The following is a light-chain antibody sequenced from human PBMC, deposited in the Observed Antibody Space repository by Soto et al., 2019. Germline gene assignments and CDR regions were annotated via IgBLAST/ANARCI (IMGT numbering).Light chain of an antibody. CDR3: QQRNNWPPIT. CDR1: QSVSSY. V-gene: IGKV3-11*01. Sequence: EIVLSQSPVTLSLSPGESATLSCRASQSVSSYLAWYQQRPGQAPRLLIYDASNRATGIPARFSGSGSGTDFTLTIDNLEPEDFAIYYCQQRNNWPPITFGQRGRLEVK. J-gene: IGKJ5*01. CDR2: DAS.